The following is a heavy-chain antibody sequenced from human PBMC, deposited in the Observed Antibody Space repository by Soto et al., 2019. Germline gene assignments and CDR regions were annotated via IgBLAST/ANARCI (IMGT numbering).Heavy chain of an antibody. V-gene: IGHV3-48*03. CDR3: ASGSSGYYYVPYYYGMDV. CDR2: ISSSGSTI. J-gene: IGHJ6*02. D-gene: IGHD3-22*01. Sequence: VGSLRLSCAASGFTFSSYEMNWVRQAPGKGLEWVSYISSSGSTIYYADSVKGRFTISRDNAKNSLYLQMNSLRAEDTAVYYCASGSSGYYYVPYYYGMDVWGQGTTVTVSS. CDR1: GFTFSSYE.